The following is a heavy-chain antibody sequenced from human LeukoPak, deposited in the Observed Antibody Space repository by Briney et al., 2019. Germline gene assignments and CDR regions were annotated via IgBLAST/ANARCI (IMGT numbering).Heavy chain of an antibody. V-gene: IGHV3-30-3*01. Sequence: GGSLRLSCAASGFTFSSYAMHWVRQAPGKGLEWVAVISYDGSNKYYADSVKGRFTISRDNSKNTLYLQMNSLRAEDTAVYYCARRDYSNIDYWGQGTLVTVSS. J-gene: IGHJ4*02. D-gene: IGHD4-11*01. CDR3: ARRDYSNIDY. CDR2: ISYDGSNK. CDR1: GFTFSSYA.